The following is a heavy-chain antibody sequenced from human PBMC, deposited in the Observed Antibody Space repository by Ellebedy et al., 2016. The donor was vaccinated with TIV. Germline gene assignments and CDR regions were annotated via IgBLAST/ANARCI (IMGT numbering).Heavy chain of an antibody. CDR2: INHSGST. D-gene: IGHD2-21*01. Sequence: SETLSLXXAVYGESFSGYYWSWIRQPPGKGLEWIGEINHSGSTNYNPSLKSRVTLSVDTSKNQFSLKVNSLTAADTAVYYCARGIVALQPLKYFDSWGQGTLVTVSS. CDR1: GESFSGYY. J-gene: IGHJ4*02. V-gene: IGHV4-34*01. CDR3: ARGIVALQPLKYFDS.